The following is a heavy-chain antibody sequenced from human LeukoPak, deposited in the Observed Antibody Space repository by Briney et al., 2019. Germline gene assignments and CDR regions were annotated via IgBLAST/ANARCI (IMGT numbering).Heavy chain of an antibody. V-gene: IGHV1-18*01. J-gene: IGHJ4*02. CDR3: ARDGAAAGKEGFDY. D-gene: IGHD6-13*01. CDR2: ISAYNGNT. Sequence: ASVKVSCKASGYTFTSCGISWVRQAPGQGLEWMGWISAYNGNTNYAQKLQGRVTMTTDTSTSTAYMELRSLRSDDTAVYYCARDGAAAGKEGFDYWGQGTLVTVSS. CDR1: GYTFTSCG.